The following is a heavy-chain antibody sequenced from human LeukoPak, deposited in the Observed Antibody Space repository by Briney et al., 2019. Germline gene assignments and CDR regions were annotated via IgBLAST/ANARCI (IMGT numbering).Heavy chain of an antibody. Sequence: GVSLRLSCAASGFTFSSYDMHWVRHATGKGLEWVSGIGTAGDTHYSGSVKGRFTISRENAKNSLYLQMNSLRAGDTAVYYCAGGMGATTQSLFDQWGQGTLVTASS. CDR1: GFTFSSYD. J-gene: IGHJ4*02. CDR2: IGTAGDT. D-gene: IGHD1-26*01. CDR3: AGGMGATTQSLFDQ. V-gene: IGHV3-13*04.